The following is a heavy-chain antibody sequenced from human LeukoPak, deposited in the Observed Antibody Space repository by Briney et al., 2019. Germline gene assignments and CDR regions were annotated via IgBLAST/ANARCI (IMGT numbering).Heavy chain of an antibody. D-gene: IGHD2-2*01. CDR3: TTIYCSSTSCHSDY. V-gene: IGHV3-15*01. J-gene: IGHJ4*02. CDR1: GFTFSNAC. Sequence: PGGSLRLSCAASGFTFSNACMSWVRQAPGKGLEWVGRIKSKTDGGTTDYAAPVKGRFTISRDDSKNTLYLQMNSLKTEDTAVYYCTTIYCSSTSCHSDYWGQGTLVTVSS. CDR2: IKSKTDGGTT.